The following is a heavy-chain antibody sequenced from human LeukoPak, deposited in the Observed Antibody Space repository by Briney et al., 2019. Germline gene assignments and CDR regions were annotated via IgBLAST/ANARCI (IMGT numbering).Heavy chain of an antibody. CDR3: ARTSIAARRSFDY. CDR2: MNPNSGNT. V-gene: IGHV1-8*03. CDR1: GYSFTSYW. D-gene: IGHD6-6*01. Sequence: GESLKISCKGSGYSFTSYWIGWVRQATGQGLEWMGWMNPNSGNTGYAQKFQGRVTITRNTSISTAYMELSSLRSEDTAVYYCARTSIAARRSFDYWGQGTLVTVSS. J-gene: IGHJ4*02.